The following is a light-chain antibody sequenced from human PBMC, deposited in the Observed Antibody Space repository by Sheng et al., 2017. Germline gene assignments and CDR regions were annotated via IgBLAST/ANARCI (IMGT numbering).Light chain of an antibody. CDR1: QSINTW. CDR2: TAS. Sequence: DIQLTQSPSTLSASVGDRVTITCRASQSINTWLVWYQQKPGTAPNLLIYTASYLETGVPSRFSGSVSGTEFTLTISSLQPDDFATYYCQQYKSDPWTFGQGTKVEIK. CDR3: QQYKSDPWT. J-gene: IGKJ1*01. V-gene: IGKV1-5*03.